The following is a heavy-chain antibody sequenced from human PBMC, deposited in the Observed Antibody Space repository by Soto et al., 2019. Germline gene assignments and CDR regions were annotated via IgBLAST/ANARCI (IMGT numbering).Heavy chain of an antibody. CDR3: ARAHDFWSGYSNYYYYMDV. CDR2: INAGNGNT. V-gene: IGHV1-3*01. D-gene: IGHD3-3*01. CDR1: GYTFTSYA. J-gene: IGHJ6*03. Sequence: GASVKVSCKASGYTFTSYAMHWVRQAPGQRLEWMGWINAGNGNTKYSQKFQGRVTITRDTSAGTAYMELSSLRSEDTAVYYCARAHDFWSGYSNYYYYMDVWGKGTTVTVSS.